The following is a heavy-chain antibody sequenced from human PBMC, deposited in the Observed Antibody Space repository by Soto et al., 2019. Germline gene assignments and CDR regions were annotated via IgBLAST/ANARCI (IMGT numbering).Heavy chain of an antibody. CDR2: IYYSGST. Sequence: QVQLQEPGPGLVKPSETLSLTCTVSGGSISGYYWSWIRQHPGKGLAWIGYIYYSGSTNSNPSLESRVTIPGDTSKNQFSLKLSSVTAADTAVHYWARRYGSGFDYWGQGTLVTVSS. V-gene: IGHV4-59*08. CDR3: ARRYGSGFDY. D-gene: IGHD6-19*01. J-gene: IGHJ4*02. CDR1: GGSISGYY.